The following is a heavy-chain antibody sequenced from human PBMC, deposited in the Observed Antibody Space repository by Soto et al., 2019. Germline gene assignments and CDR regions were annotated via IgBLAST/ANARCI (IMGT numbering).Heavy chain of an antibody. CDR1: GGSISSYY. Sequence: QVQLQESGPGLVKPSETLSLTCTVSGGSISSYYWSWIRQPPGKGLEWIGYIYYSGGTNYNPSLKSRGXTSPDXXKNQFSLKLSSVTAADTAVYDCARHLTHYYYGMDVWGQGTTVTVSS. CDR2: IYYSGGT. CDR3: ARHLTHYYYGMDV. V-gene: IGHV4-59*08. J-gene: IGHJ6*02.